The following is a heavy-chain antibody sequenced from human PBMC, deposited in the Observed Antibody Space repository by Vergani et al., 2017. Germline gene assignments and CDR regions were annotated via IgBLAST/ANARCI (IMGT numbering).Heavy chain of an antibody. J-gene: IGHJ5*02. CDR3: ARDFGWLRLSNWFDP. Sequence: QVQLVQSGAEVKKPGASVKVSCKASGYTFTGYFIHLVRQAPGQGLEWMGWINPNSGGANYAQKFQGRVTMTRDTSISTAYMELSSLIIDDTAVYYCARDFGWLRLSNWFDPWGQGTLVTVSS. CDR1: GYTFTGYF. D-gene: IGHD5-12*01. V-gene: IGHV1-2*02. CDR2: INPNSGGA.